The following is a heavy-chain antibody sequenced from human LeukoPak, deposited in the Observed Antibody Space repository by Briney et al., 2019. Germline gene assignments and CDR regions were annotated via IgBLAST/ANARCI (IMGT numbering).Heavy chain of an antibody. CDR3: ATEDGAAAGPTFGY. D-gene: IGHD6-13*01. V-gene: IGHV1-24*01. CDR1: GYTFTSYG. CDR2: FDPEDGET. J-gene: IGHJ4*02. Sequence: ASVKVSCKASGYTFTSYGISWVRQAPGKGLEWMGGFDPEDGETIYAQKFQGRVTMTEDTSTDTAYMELSSLRSEDTAVYYCATEDGAAAGPTFGYWGQGTLVTVSS.